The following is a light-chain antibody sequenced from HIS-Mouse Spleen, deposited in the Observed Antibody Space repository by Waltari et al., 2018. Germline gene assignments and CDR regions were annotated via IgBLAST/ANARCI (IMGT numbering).Light chain of an antibody. CDR1: NIGRKS. Sequence: SYVLTQPPSVSVAPGKTARITCGGTNIGRKSVHWYQQKPGQAPVLAVYDDSDRPSGIPDRFSGSNSGNTATLTISRVEAGDEADYYCQVWDSSSDHVVFGGGTKLTVL. CDR3: QVWDSSSDHVV. CDR2: DDS. V-gene: IGLV3-21*03. J-gene: IGLJ2*01.